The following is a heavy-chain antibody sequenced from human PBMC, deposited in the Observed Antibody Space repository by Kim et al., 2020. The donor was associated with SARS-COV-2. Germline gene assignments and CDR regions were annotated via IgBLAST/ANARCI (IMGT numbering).Heavy chain of an antibody. J-gene: IGHJ5*02. Sequence: SETLSLTCAVYGGSFSCYYWSWIRQPPGKGLEWIGEINHSGSTNYNPSLKSRVTISVDTSKNQFSLKLSSVTAADTAVYYCARGRRWFGELRFPRNWFDPWGQGTLVTVSS. D-gene: IGHD3-10*01. CDR3: ARGRRWFGELRFPRNWFDP. CDR2: INHSGST. CDR1: GGSFSCYY. V-gene: IGHV4-34*01.